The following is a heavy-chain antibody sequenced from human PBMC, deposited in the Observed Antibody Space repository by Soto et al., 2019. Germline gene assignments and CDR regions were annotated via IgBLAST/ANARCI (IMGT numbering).Heavy chain of an antibody. V-gene: IGHV3-23*01. J-gene: IGHJ4*02. CDR2: ITTSGDRS. Sequence: EVQLLESGGRLIQPGGSLRLSCAASGFNFSSYAMSWIRQAPGKGPEWVAGITTSGDRSGYADSVKGRFTVSRDNSKNTMYLQLNSLRGDDTAIYYCARGLEAGYYFAYWGQGTLVTVSS. CDR1: GFNFSSYA. CDR3: ARGLEAGYYFAY. D-gene: IGHD3-22*01.